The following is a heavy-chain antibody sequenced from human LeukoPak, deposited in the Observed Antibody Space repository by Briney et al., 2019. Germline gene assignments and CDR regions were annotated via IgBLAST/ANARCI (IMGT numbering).Heavy chain of an antibody. CDR1: GFTFSSYA. V-gene: IGHV3-23*01. CDR2: ISGSGGST. Sequence: PGGSLRLSCAASGFTFSSYAMSWVRQAPGKGLEWVSAISGSGGSTYYADSVKGRFTISRDSSKNTLYLQMNSLRAEDTAVYYCAKDGQKDIVVVPAAMFAFDIWGQGTMVTVSS. CDR3: AKDGQKDIVVVPAAMFAFDI. J-gene: IGHJ3*02. D-gene: IGHD2-2*01.